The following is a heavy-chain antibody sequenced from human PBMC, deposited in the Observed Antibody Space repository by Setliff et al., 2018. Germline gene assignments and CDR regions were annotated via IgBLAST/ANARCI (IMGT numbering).Heavy chain of an antibody. V-gene: IGHV3-48*04. CDR1: GFTFSTYG. CDR3: VRDTTSGWMLTN. Sequence: GGSLRLSCAASGFTFSTYGLNWVRQAPGKGLEWISYLNNDGTTVYYADSVRGRFTISRDNARDSLYLQMNSLRAEDTAVYYCVRDTTSGWMLTNWGQGTLVTVSS. CDR2: LNNDGTTV. D-gene: IGHD6-25*01. J-gene: IGHJ4*02.